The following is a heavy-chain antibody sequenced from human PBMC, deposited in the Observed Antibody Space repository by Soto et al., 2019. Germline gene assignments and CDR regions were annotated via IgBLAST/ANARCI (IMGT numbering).Heavy chain of an antibody. D-gene: IGHD2-15*01. J-gene: IGHJ4*02. Sequence: GGSLRLSCAASGFTVSSNYMSWVRQAPGKGLEWVSVNSGGSTYYADSVKGRFIISRDDSKNTLFLQMNSLGAEDTAVYYCATAKLLLPWLFDYWGQGTLVTVSS. CDR2: NSGGST. V-gene: IGHV3-66*01. CDR3: ATAKLLLPWLFDY. CDR1: GFTVSSNY.